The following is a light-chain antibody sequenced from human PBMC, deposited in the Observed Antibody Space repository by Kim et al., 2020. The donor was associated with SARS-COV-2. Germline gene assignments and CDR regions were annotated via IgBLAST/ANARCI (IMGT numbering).Light chain of an antibody. CDR2: GKN. V-gene: IGLV3-19*01. CDR3: NSRDSNDNVV. Sequence: VALGQTVRITCQGDSLRSYYATWYQQKPGQAPIVVIYGKNNRPSGIPDRFSVSSSGNTASLTITGTQAGDEADYYCNSRDSNDNVVFGGGTQLTVL. CDR1: SLRSYY. J-gene: IGLJ2*01.